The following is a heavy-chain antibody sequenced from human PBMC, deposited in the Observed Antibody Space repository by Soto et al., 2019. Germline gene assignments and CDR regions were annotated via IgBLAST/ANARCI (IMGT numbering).Heavy chain of an antibody. CDR3: ARPYYYDSSATESFDS. V-gene: IGHV3-21*01. J-gene: IGHJ4*02. CDR2: ISGIGTYI. D-gene: IGHD3-22*01. CDR1: GFTFSSYS. Sequence: PVGSLRLSCAASGFTFSSYSMNWVRQAPGKGLEWVSSISGIGTYIYYADSVKGRFTISRDNAKNSLYLQMNSLRAEDTAVYYCARPYYYDSSATESFDSWGQGTLVTVSS.